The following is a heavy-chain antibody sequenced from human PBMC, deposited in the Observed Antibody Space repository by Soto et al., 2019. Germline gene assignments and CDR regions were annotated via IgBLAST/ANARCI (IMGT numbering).Heavy chain of an antibody. CDR1: GYTFTSYG. Sequence: ASVKVSCKASGYTFTSYGIHWVRQAPGQRLEWMGWISGGNGNTKYSQKFQGRVTMTTDTSTSTAYMELRSLRSDDTAVYYCARGALICIWYDYYYYMVVWGTGTTVTVS. CDR3: ARGALICIWYDYYYYMVV. J-gene: IGHJ6*03. V-gene: IGHV1-3*01. CDR2: ISGGNGNT.